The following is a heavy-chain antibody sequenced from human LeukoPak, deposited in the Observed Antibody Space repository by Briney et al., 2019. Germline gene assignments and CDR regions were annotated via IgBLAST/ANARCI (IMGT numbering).Heavy chain of an antibody. CDR2: IYTSGST. D-gene: IGHD3-10*01. Sequence: SETLSLTCTVSGGSISSYYWSWIRQPAGKGLEWIGRIYTSGSTNYNPSLKSRVTISVDTSKNQFSLKLSSVTAADTAVYYCARAGRFYYYYYYMDVWGKGTTVTVSS. V-gene: IGHV4-4*07. CDR3: ARAGRFYYYYYYMDV. CDR1: GGSISSYY. J-gene: IGHJ6*03.